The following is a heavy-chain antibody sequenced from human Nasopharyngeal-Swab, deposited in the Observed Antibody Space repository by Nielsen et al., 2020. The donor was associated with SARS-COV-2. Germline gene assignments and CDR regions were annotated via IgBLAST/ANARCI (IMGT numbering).Heavy chain of an antibody. V-gene: IGHV3-53*01. J-gene: IGHJ3*02. D-gene: IGHD5-24*01. CDR3: ARSRGRDGYNYAFDI. Sequence: WSRQSPGKGLEWVSVIYSGGSTYYADSVKGRFTISRDNSKNTLYLQMNSLRAEDTAVYYCARSRGRDGYNYAFDIWGQGTMVTVSS. CDR2: IYSGGST.